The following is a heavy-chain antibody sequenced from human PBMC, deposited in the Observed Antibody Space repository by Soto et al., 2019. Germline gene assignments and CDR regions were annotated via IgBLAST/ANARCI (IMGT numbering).Heavy chain of an antibody. CDR1: GFTFSSYA. Sequence: GGSLRLSCAASGFTFSSYAMSWVRQAPGKGLEWVSAISGSGGSTYYADSVKGRFTISRDNSKNTLYLQMNSLRAEDTAVYYCAKGTLGVVYYYYGMDVWGQGTTVTVSS. D-gene: IGHD3-3*01. V-gene: IGHV3-23*01. J-gene: IGHJ6*02. CDR3: AKGTLGVVYYYYGMDV. CDR2: ISGSGGST.